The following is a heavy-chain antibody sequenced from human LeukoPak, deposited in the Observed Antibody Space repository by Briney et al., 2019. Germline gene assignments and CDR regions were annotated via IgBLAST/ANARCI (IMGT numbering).Heavy chain of an antibody. D-gene: IGHD1-14*01. J-gene: IGHJ6*03. CDR3: ARTHYYYYHMDV. V-gene: IGHV1-2*02. CDR1: GYTFTGYY. CDR2: INPNSGGT. Sequence: ASVKVSCKASGYTFTGYYMHWVRQAPGQGLEWMGWINPNSGGTNYAQKFQGRVTMTRDTSISTAYMELSRLRSDDTAVYYCARTHYYYYHMDVWGKGTTVTVSS.